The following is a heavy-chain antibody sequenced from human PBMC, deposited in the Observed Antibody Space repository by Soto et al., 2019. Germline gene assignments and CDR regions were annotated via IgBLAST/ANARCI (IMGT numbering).Heavy chain of an antibody. V-gene: IGHV4-30-4*01. J-gene: IGHJ5*02. Sequence: QVQLQESGPGLVKPSQTLSLTCTVSGGSISSGDYYWSWIRQPPGKGLEWIGYIYYSGSTYYNPPLKSRVTISVDPSKNQFSLKLSSVTAADTAVYYCARGGGLSGDWFDPWGQGTLVTVSS. CDR1: GGSISSGDYY. CDR2: IYYSGST. D-gene: IGHD2-15*01. CDR3: ARGGGLSGDWFDP.